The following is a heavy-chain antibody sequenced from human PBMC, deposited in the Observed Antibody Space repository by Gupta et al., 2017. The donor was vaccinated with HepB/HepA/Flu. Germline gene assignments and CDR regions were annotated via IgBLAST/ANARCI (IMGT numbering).Heavy chain of an antibody. D-gene: IGHD6-13*01. Sequence: ELQLVESGGGVVRPGGSLRLSSAAAVFTLDGYGMSWVRQAPGKGLEWVSGINWNGGSTGYADSVKGRFTIARDNAKNSLYLQMNSLRAEDTALYYCAREQQLAYYFDYWGQGTLVTVSS. CDR1: VFTLDGYG. J-gene: IGHJ4*02. V-gene: IGHV3-20*03. CDR3: AREQQLAYYFDY. CDR2: INWNGGST.